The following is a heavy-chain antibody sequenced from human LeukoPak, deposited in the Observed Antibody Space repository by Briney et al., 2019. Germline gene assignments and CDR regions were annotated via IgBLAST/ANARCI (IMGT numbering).Heavy chain of an antibody. CDR1: DGSFGGYN. Sequence: ETLALTCPAYDGSFGGYNWSWIRQPPGKGRGGIGEINQSGSTNYTPSLTSRVTISVDKSTNQISLKLSSVTAVDTAVYYCARAPDSGNWFDPWGQGTLVTVSS. J-gene: IGHJ5*02. CDR3: ARAPDSGNWFDP. V-gene: IGHV4-34*01. CDR2: INQSGST. D-gene: IGHD3-10*01.